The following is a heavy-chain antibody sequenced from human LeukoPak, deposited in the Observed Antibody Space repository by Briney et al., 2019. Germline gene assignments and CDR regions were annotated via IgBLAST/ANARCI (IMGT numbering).Heavy chain of an antibody. CDR2: INWNGGST. D-gene: IGHD3-10*01. CDR1: GFTFYDYG. Sequence: GGSLTLSCAASGFTFYDYGMSWLRQAPGKGLEWVSGINWNGGSTGYADSVKGRFTSSRDNATNSLYLQMNSLGAEDTHLYCCARDGDLYYASGNYSSAFDIWGQGTMVTVSS. CDR3: ARDGDLYYASGNYSSAFDI. V-gene: IGHV3-20*04. J-gene: IGHJ3*02.